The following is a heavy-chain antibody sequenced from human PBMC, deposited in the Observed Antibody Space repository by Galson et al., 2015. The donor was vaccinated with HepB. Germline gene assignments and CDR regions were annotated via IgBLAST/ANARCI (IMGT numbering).Heavy chain of an antibody. CDR1: GGTLSSYA. D-gene: IGHD2-8*01. CDR2: IIPIFGTA. V-gene: IGHV1-69*13. J-gene: IGHJ6*02. CDR3: ARARRGVLMVYASEGTDSAYYYYGMDV. Sequence: SVKVSCKASGGTLSSYAISWVRQAPGQGLEWMGGIIPIFGTANYAQKFQGRVTITADESTSTAYMELSSLRSKDTAVYYCARARRGVLMVYASEGTDSAYYYYGMDVWGQGTTVTVSS.